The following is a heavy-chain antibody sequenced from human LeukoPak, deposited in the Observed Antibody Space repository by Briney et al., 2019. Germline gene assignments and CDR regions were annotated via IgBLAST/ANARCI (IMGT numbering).Heavy chain of an antibody. Sequence: PGGSLRLPCAASGFTFSSYSMNWVRQAPGKGLEWVSSISSSSSYIYYADSVKGRFTISRDNAKNSLYLQMNSLRAEDTAVYYCARGAGVVAATTLDYWGQGTLVTVSS. J-gene: IGHJ4*02. CDR1: GFTFSSYS. V-gene: IGHV3-21*01. CDR2: ISSSSSYI. CDR3: ARGAGVVAATTLDY. D-gene: IGHD2-15*01.